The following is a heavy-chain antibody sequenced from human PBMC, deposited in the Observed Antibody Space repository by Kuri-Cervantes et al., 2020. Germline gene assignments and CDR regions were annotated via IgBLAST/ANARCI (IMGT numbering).Heavy chain of an antibody. V-gene: IGHV3-20*04. CDR3: ARDRDTASYYMDV. J-gene: IGHJ6*03. D-gene: IGHD5-18*01. CDR2: INWNGGST. Sequence: ETLSLTCAASGFTFDDYGLNWVRQAPGKGLEWVSGINWNGGSTGYADSVKGRFTISRDNSKNTLYLQMGSLRAEDMGVYYCARDRDTASYYMDVWGKGTTVTVSS. CDR1: GFTFDDYG.